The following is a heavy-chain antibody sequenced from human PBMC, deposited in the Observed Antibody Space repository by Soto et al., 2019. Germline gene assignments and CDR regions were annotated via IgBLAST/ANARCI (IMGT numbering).Heavy chain of an antibody. D-gene: IGHD2-15*01. CDR1: GFTFRSYA. CDR2: ISGSGGST. CDR3: AKDPLPLFAYCSGGSCYSGWFDP. Sequence: SLRLSCAASGFTFRSYAMSWVRQAPGKGLELVSAISGSGGSTYYADSVKGRFTISRDNSKNTLYLQMNSLRAEDTAVYYCAKDPLPLFAYCSGGSCYSGWFDPWGQGTLVTVSS. V-gene: IGHV3-23*01. J-gene: IGHJ5*02.